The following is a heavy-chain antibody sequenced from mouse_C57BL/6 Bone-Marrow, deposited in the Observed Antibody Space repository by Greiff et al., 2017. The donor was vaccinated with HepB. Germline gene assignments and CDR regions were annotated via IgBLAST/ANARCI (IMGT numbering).Heavy chain of an antibody. D-gene: IGHD1-1*01. CDR1: GYTFTSYG. V-gene: IGHV1-81*01. CDR3: ARWYYGSSWFAY. Sequence: QVQLQQSGAELARPGASVKLSCKASGYTFTSYGISWVKQRTGQGLEWIGEIYPRSGNTYYNEKFKGKATLTADKSSSTAYMELRSLTSEDSAVYVCARWYYGSSWFAYWGQGTLVTVSA. CDR2: IYPRSGNT. J-gene: IGHJ3*01.